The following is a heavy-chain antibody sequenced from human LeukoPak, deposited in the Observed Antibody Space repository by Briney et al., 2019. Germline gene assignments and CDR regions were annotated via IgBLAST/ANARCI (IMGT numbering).Heavy chain of an antibody. CDR3: ARGIAARPNPAIDY. J-gene: IGHJ4*02. CDR2: INTNTGNP. V-gene: IGHV7-4-1*02. Sequence: GSVKVSCKAPEYTFTSYAMNWVRQAPGQGLEWMGWINTNTGNPTYAQGFTGRFVFSLDTSVSTAYLQISSLKTEDTAVYYCARGIAARPNPAIDYWGQGTLVTVSS. D-gene: IGHD6-6*01. CDR1: EYTFTSYA.